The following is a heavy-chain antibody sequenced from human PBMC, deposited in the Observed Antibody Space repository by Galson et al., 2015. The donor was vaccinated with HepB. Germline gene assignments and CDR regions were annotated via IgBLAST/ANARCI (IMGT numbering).Heavy chain of an antibody. Sequence: SVKVSCKASGDTFSSYSINWVRQAPGQGLEWMGRIIPIVDKADYAQRFQGRVTISADKSTITAYMEVRSLRSEDTAVYYCARHIGGDYDSRFDYWGQGTLVIVSS. CDR3: ARHIGGDYDSRFDY. J-gene: IGHJ4*02. D-gene: IGHD3-22*01. CDR2: IIPIVDKA. CDR1: GDTFSSYS. V-gene: IGHV1-69*02.